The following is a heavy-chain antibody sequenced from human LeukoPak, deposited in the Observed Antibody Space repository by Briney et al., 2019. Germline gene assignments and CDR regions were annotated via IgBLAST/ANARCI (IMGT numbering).Heavy chain of an antibody. Sequence: ASVKVSCKTSGYTFTGYYIHWVRQAPGQGLEWMGWINPDSGGTNYAQKFQGRVTMTRDTSISAGYMELSGLRPDDTAVFYCARVRGDSSWYGLDYWGQGTLVFVSS. CDR3: ARVRGDSSWYGLDY. CDR1: GYTFTGYY. V-gene: IGHV1-2*02. J-gene: IGHJ4*02. D-gene: IGHD6-13*01. CDR2: INPDSGGT.